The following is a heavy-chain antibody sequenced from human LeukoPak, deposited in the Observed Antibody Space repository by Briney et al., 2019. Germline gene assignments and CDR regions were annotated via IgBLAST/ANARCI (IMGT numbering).Heavy chain of an antibody. V-gene: IGHV3-23*01. D-gene: IGHD3-22*01. CDR2: ISGSCGST. J-gene: IGHJ4*02. Sequence: GGSLRLSCAASGFTFSSYAMSWVRQAPGQGLEWVSAISGSCGSTYYADSVKGRFTISRDNSKNTLYLQMNSLRAEDAAVYYCAKDHSPYYYDSSCPFFDYWGQGTLVTVSS. CDR1: GFTFSSYA. CDR3: AKDHSPYYYDSSCPFFDY.